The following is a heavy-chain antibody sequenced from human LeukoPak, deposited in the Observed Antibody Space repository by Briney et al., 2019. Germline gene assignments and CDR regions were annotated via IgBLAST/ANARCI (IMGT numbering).Heavy chain of an antibody. J-gene: IGHJ2*01. Sequence: GESLKISCKGSGYSFTCYWIGWVRQMPGKGLEWMGITYPGDSDTRYSPSFQGQVTISADKSISTAYLQWSGLKASDTAMYCCARRGFVGLFKPSRPWYFDLWGRGTLVTVSS. D-gene: IGHD3-9*01. V-gene: IGHV5-51*01. CDR3: ARRGFVGLFKPSRPWYFDL. CDR2: TYPGDSDT. CDR1: GYSFTCYW.